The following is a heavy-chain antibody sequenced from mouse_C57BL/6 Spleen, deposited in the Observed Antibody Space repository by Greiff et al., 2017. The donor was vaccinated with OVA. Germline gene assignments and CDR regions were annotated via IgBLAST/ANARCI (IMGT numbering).Heavy chain of an antibody. CDR2: INPNNGGT. D-gene: IGHD1-1*01. CDR3: ARMYYYGSSYGGFAY. CDR1: GYTFTDYY. V-gene: IGHV1-26*01. Sequence: EVQLQQSGPELVKPGASVKISCKASGYTFTDYYMNWVKQSHGKSLEWIGDINPNNGGTSYNQKFKGKATLTVDKSSSTAYMELRSLTSEDSAVYDCARMYYYGSSYGGFAYWGQGTLVTVSA. J-gene: IGHJ3*01.